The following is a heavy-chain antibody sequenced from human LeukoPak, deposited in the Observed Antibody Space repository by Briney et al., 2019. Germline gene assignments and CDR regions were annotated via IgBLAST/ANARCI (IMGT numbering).Heavy chain of an antibody. J-gene: IGHJ4*02. V-gene: IGHV4-39*01. Sequence: SETLSLTCTVSGGSISSSSYFWGWIRQPPGKGLEWIGSIYYSGSIYYNPSLKSRVTISVDTSNNQFSLKLSSVTAADTAVYYCARRMTPTRSLDYWGQGTLVTVSS. CDR1: GGSISSSSYF. D-gene: IGHD2-15*01. CDR2: IYYSGSI. CDR3: ARRMTPTRSLDY.